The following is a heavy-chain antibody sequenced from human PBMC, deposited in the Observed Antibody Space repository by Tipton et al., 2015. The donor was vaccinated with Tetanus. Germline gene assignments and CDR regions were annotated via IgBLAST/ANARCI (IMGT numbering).Heavy chain of an antibody. J-gene: IGHJ4*02. D-gene: IGHD2-8*01. CDR2: IYPGDSDT. V-gene: IGHV5-51*01. CDR3: ARAHCSDGVCNFDY. Sequence: QLVQSEAEVKKPGASVKVSCKAFGYTFTAQYMYWVRQAPGQGLEWMGIIYPGDSDTRYSPSFQGQVAISVDKSISTAYLQWSSLKASDTSMFYCARAHCSDGVCNFDYWGQGALVTVAS. CDR1: GYTFTAQY.